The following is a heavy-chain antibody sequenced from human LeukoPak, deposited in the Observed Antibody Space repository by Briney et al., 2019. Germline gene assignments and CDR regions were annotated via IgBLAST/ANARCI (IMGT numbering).Heavy chain of an antibody. CDR2: IYYSGST. CDR1: GGSISSGDYY. Sequence: PSETLSLTCTVSGGSISSGDYYWSWIRQPPGKGLEWIGYIYYSGSTYYNPSLKSRVTISVDTSKNQFSLKLSSVTAADTAVYYCARAHHHRAHYYYYGMDVWGQGTTVTVSS. D-gene: IGHD5-24*01. CDR3: ARAHHHRAHYYYYGMDV. V-gene: IGHV4-30-4*01. J-gene: IGHJ6*02.